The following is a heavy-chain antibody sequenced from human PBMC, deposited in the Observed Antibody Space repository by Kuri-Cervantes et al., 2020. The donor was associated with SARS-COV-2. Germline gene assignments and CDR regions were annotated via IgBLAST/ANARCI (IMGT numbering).Heavy chain of an antibody. J-gene: IGHJ4*02. V-gene: IGHV4-39*07. CDR3: ASPIIVGATDY. CDR1: GGSISSSSYY. D-gene: IGHD1-26*01. CDR2: IYYSGST. Sequence: ESLKISCTVSGGSISSSSYYWGWIRQPPGKGLEWIGSIYYSGSTYYNPSLKSRVSMSVDTSKNQFSLKLNAVTAADTAVYYCASPIIVGATDYWGQGILVTVSS.